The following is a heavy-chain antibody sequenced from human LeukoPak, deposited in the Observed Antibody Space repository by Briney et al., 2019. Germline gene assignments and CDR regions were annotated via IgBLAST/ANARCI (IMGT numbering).Heavy chain of an antibody. J-gene: IGHJ4*02. CDR1: GFTLSSYN. Sequence: PGGSLRLSCAASGFTLSSYNMNCVRQAPGKRLEWDGRIQSKTDDGTTDYAAPVKGRFTISRDDSKNTLYLQMNSLKTEDTAVYYCTTDLWFGELLHDYWGQGTLVTVSS. D-gene: IGHD3-10*01. CDR3: TTDLWFGELLHDY. V-gene: IGHV3-15*01. CDR2: IQSKTDDGTT.